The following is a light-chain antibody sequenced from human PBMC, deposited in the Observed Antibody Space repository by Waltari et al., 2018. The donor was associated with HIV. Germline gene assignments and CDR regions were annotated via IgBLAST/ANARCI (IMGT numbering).Light chain of an antibody. CDR2: DVD. CDR3: TSFTTSQTWV. V-gene: IGLV2-14*03. CDR1: SSDVGGYNH. Sequence: QSALTQPASVSGSPGQSITISCSGSSSDVGGYNHVSWYQQHPGKAPKVMIYDVDNRPSGVSDRFSGSRSGNTASLAISGLQTEDEAVYYCTSFTTSQTWVFGGGTKLTVL. J-gene: IGLJ3*02.